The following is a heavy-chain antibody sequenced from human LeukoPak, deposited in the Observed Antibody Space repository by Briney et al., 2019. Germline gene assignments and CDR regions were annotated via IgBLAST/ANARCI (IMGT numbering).Heavy chain of an antibody. V-gene: IGHV4-39*07. Sequence: SETLSLTCTVSGGSISSSSYYWGWIRQPPGKGLEWIGSIYYSGSTYYNPSLKSRVTISVDTSKNQFSLKLSSVTAADTAVYYCARDGTAMVTAFDIWGQGTMVIVSS. CDR2: IYYSGST. J-gene: IGHJ3*02. CDR1: GGSISSSSYY. CDR3: ARDGTAMVTAFDI. D-gene: IGHD5-18*01.